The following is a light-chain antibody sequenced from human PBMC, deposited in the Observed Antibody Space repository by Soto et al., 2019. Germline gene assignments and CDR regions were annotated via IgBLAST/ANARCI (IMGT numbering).Light chain of an antibody. Sequence: EIVLIQSPATLAFSPGERSTLSCLAIQYIDVYLAWYQQKHGKAPRLLIYDASNRATGIPAKFSGSGSGTDFTLTITSLEPDDFAVDYCQQRADWPNTFGQGTRLEIK. CDR2: DAS. J-gene: IGKJ5*01. CDR3: QQRADWPNT. V-gene: IGKV3-11*01. CDR1: QYIDVY.